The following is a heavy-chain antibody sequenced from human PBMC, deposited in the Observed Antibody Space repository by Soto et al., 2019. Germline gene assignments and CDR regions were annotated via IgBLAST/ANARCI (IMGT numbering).Heavy chain of an antibody. D-gene: IGHD3-3*01. Sequence: PGGSLRLSCAASGSTFSRYEMNWVRQAPGKGLEWVSYISGSSSMIYYTDSVKGRFTISRDNAKNSLYLQMNSLRAEDTAVYCCANDFWSEYSWGQGTLVTVSS. CDR3: ANDFWSEYS. V-gene: IGHV3-48*03. CDR2: ISGSSSMI. CDR1: GSTFSRYE. J-gene: IGHJ5*02.